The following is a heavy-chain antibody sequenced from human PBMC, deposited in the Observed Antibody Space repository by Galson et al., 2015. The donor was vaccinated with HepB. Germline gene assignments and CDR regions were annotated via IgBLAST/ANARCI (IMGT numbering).Heavy chain of an antibody. Sequence: SLRLSCAASGFTFSSYTMNWVRQAPGKGLEWVSSIRSSSSYICYADSVEGRFTISRDNAKNSLYLRMNSLRAEDTAVYYCARDPIVWFGTHGDYWGQGTLVTVSS. CDR1: GFTFSSYT. J-gene: IGHJ4*02. D-gene: IGHD3-10*01. CDR3: ARDPIVWFGTHGDY. CDR2: IRSSSSYI. V-gene: IGHV3-21*01.